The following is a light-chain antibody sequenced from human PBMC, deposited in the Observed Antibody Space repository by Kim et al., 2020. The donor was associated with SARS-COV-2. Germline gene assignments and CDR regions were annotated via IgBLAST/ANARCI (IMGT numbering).Light chain of an antibody. V-gene: IGKV3D-15*01. CDR1: QSVSSN. CDR3: QQYNNWPPNSFT. CDR2: GAS. Sequence: GERATLYCRASQSVSSNLAWYQQKPGQAPRLLIYGASTRATGIPARFSGSGSGTEFTLTISSLQSEDFAVYYCQQYNNWPPNSFTFGPGTKVDIK. J-gene: IGKJ3*01.